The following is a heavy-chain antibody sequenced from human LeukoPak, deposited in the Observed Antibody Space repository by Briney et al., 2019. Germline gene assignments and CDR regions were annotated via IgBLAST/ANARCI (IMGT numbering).Heavy chain of an antibody. Sequence: GASVKVSCKASGGTFSSYAISWVRQAPGQGLEWMGGIIPIFGTANYAQKFQGRVTITADKSTSTAYMEMSSLGSEDTAVYYCASSPMVESSGWYAGYYDHGMDVWGKGTTVTVSS. J-gene: IGHJ6*04. CDR1: GGTFSSYA. CDR3: ASSPMVESSGWYAGYYDHGMDV. V-gene: IGHV1-69*06. CDR2: IIPIFGTA. D-gene: IGHD6-19*01.